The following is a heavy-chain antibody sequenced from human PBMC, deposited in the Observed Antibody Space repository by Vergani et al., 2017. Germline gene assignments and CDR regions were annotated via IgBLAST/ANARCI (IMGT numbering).Heavy chain of an antibody. CDR2: ISGDGGST. J-gene: IGHJ4*02. Sequence: EVQLVESGGGVVQPGGSLRLSCAASGFTFDDYAMHWVRQAPGEGLEVVALISGDGGSTYYSDSVKGRFTISRDNSKNSLYLQMNSLITEDTALYCCAKDLGAAAGTWGLVDYWGQGTLVTVSS. CDR3: AKDLGAAAGTWGLVDY. CDR1: GFTFDDYA. D-gene: IGHD6-13*01. V-gene: IGHV3-43*02.